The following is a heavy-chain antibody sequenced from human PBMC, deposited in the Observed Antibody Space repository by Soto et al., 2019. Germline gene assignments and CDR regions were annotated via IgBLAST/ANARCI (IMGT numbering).Heavy chain of an antibody. CDR1: GFTFSSYG. J-gene: IGHJ4*02. D-gene: IGHD1-7*01. CDR3: AKDRRAGGNYGFYSDF. Sequence: EVQLLGSGGGLVQPGGSVTLSCAAAGFTFSSYGMTWVRQAQGNGLEWVSFSSATGAGTYYADSVKGRFTMSRDKYKNTLYLKMTSLRADDPAVYDCAKDRRAGGNYGFYSDFWGQGALVIVSS. CDR2: SSATGAGT. V-gene: IGHV3-23*01.